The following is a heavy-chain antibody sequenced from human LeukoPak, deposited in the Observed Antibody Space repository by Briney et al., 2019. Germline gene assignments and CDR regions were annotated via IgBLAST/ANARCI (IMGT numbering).Heavy chain of an antibody. CDR1: GGSISSSSYY. CDR3: ARGLFVGATFDY. D-gene: IGHD1-26*01. V-gene: IGHV4-39*01. CDR2: IYYSGST. J-gene: IGHJ4*02. Sequence: SETLSLTCTVSGGSISSSSYYWGWIRQPPGKGLEWIGSIYYSGSTYYNPSLKSRVTISVDTSKNQFSLKLSSVTAADTAVYYCARGLFVGATFDYWGQGTLVTVSS.